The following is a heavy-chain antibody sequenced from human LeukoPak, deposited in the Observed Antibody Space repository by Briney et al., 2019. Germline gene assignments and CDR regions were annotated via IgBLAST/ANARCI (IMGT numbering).Heavy chain of an antibody. Sequence: SETLSLTCTVSGGSISSYYWSWIRQPPGKGLEWIGYIYYSGSTNYNPSLKSRVTISVDTSKNQFSLKLNSVTAADTAVYYCARGALGATHFDYWGQGTLVTVSS. D-gene: IGHD1-26*01. CDR1: GGSISSYY. CDR2: IYYSGST. V-gene: IGHV4-59*08. CDR3: ARGALGATHFDY. J-gene: IGHJ4*02.